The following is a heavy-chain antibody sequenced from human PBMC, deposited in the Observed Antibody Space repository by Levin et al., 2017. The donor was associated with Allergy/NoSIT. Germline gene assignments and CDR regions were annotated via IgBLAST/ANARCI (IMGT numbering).Heavy chain of an antibody. Sequence: ASVKVSCKPSGYTFTGYYIHWVRQAPGQGLEWMGWINPYSGGTIYAQKVRGRISMTRDTSSSTAYMEVSSLRSDDTALYYCAREGRSSSSFDIWGQGTMVTVSS. J-gene: IGHJ3*02. CDR2: INPYSGGT. CDR3: AREGRSSSSFDI. CDR1: GYTFTGYY. V-gene: IGHV1-2*02. D-gene: IGHD6-6*01.